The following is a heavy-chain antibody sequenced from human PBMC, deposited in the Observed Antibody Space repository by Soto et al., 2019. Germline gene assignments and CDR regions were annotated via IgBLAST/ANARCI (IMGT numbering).Heavy chain of an antibody. Sequence: SETLSLTCTVSGGSISSYYWSWIRQPPGKGLEWIGYIYYSGSTNYNPSLKSRITISVDTSKNQISMKLSTVTAEDTAVYYCARVWGGAFDIWGQGTMVTVSS. J-gene: IGHJ3*02. CDR2: IYYSGST. V-gene: IGHV4-59*01. D-gene: IGHD3-10*01. CDR3: ARVWGGAFDI. CDR1: GGSISSYY.